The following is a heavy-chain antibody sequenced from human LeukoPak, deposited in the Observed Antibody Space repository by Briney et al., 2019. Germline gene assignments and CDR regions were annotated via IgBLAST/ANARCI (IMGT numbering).Heavy chain of an antibody. CDR2: ISGSGGST. CDR3: ATRSIFLEWLFDQTGYFDY. D-gene: IGHD3-3*01. V-gene: IGHV3-23*01. Sequence: GGSLRLSCAASGFTFSSYDMSWVRQAPGKGLEWVSAISGSGGSTYYADSVKGRFTISRDNSKNTLYLQMNSLRAEDTAVYYCATRSIFLEWLFDQTGYFDYWGQGTPVTVSS. CDR1: GFTFSSYD. J-gene: IGHJ4*02.